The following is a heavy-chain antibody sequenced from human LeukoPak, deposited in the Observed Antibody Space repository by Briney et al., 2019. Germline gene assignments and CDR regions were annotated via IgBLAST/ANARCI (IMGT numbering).Heavy chain of an antibody. D-gene: IGHD6-19*01. J-gene: IGHJ4*02. CDR3: ARDAESQDIAVAGSYFDY. V-gene: IGHV1-69*06. CDR1: GGTFSSYA. CDR2: IIPIFGTA. Sequence: SVKVSCKASGGTFSSYAISWVRQAPGQGLEWMGGIIPIFGTANYAQKFQGRVTITADKSTSTAYMELSSLRSEDTAVYYSARDAESQDIAVAGSYFDYWGQGTLVTVSS.